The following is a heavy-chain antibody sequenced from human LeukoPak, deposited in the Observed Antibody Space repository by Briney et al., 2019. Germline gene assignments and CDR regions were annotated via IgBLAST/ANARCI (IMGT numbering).Heavy chain of an antibody. D-gene: IGHD2-2*01. CDR3: ARDLSSSSKTPFDY. V-gene: IGHV3-66*01. Sequence: GGSLRLSCAASGFTVSSNYMSWVRQAPGKGLEWVSVIYSGGSTYYADSVKGRFTISRDNSKNTLYLQMNSLRAEDTAVYYCARDLSSSSKTPFDYWGQGTLVTVSS. CDR2: IYSGGST. J-gene: IGHJ4*02. CDR1: GFTVSSNY.